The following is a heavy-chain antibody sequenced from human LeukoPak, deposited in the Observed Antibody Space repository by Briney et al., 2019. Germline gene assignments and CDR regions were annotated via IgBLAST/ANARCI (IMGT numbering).Heavy chain of an antibody. D-gene: IGHD3-10*01. CDR3: ARLLTRIKYGPVSYYNEDY. J-gene: IGHJ4*02. CDR2: IYPGNSGT. Sequence: GESLQFSSKGSGYRFTSYWIGWVRHMPPKGLEWMGIIYPGNSGTSYSPSLQSQVTISADTSISTAYLQWSSLKASDTAMYYCARLLTRIKYGPVSYYNEDYWGQGTLVTVSS. CDR1: GYRFTSYW. V-gene: IGHV5-51*01.